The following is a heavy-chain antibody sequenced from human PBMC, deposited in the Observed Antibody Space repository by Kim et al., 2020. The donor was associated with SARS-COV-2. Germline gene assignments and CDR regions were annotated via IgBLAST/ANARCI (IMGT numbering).Heavy chain of an antibody. Sequence: GGSLRLSCAASGFTFSSYWMHWVRQAPGKGLVWVSRINSVGSSTTYADSVKGRFTVSRDNAKNTLYVQMNTLRAEDTAVYYCASEIPVAGGGMDVWGQGTTVTVSS. CDR1: GFTFSSYW. CDR2: INSVGSST. D-gene: IGHD6-19*01. J-gene: IGHJ6*02. V-gene: IGHV3-74*01. CDR3: ASEIPVAGGGMDV.